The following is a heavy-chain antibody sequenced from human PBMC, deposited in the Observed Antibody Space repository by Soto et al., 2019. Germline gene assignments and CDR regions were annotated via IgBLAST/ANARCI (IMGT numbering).Heavy chain of an antibody. CDR2: ISAYNGNT. Sequence: GASVKVSCKASGYTFTSYGISWVRQAPGQGLEWMGWISAYNGNTNYAQKLQGRVTMTTDTSTSTAYMELRSLRSDDTAVYYCAREWLGYCSGGSCFRGPDAFDIWGLGTMVTGSS. D-gene: IGHD2-15*01. CDR1: GYTFTSYG. CDR3: AREWLGYCSGGSCFRGPDAFDI. J-gene: IGHJ3*02. V-gene: IGHV1-18*01.